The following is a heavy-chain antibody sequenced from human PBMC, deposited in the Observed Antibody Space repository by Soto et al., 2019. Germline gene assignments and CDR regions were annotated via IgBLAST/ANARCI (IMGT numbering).Heavy chain of an antibody. V-gene: IGHV3-53*01. J-gene: IGHJ4*02. CDR2: IYSGGYT. D-gene: IGHD3-10*01. CDR1: GFTVSNNY. CDR3: GKNPGGGGY. Sequence: EVQLVESGGGLIQPGGSLRLSCAVSGFTVSNNYMSWVRQAPGKGLEGVSVIYSGGYTAYGDSVKGRFTISRDNSKNTPYLKINARGAEDRALFFWGKNPGGGGYWGQGTLVTVSS.